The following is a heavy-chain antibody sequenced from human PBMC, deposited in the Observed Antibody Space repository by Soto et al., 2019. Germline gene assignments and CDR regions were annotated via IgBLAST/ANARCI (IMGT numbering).Heavy chain of an antibody. D-gene: IGHD6-6*01. CDR1: GYTFTGYY. J-gene: IGHJ6*02. Sequence: ASVKVSCKASGYTFTGYYMHWVRQAPGQGLEWMGWINPNSGGTNYAQKFQGWVTMTRDTSISTAYMELSRLRSDDTAVYYCARDLLRIAARLAQSPLLYYYYGMDVWGQGTTVTVSS. CDR2: INPNSGGT. V-gene: IGHV1-2*04. CDR3: ARDLLRIAARLAQSPLLYYYYGMDV.